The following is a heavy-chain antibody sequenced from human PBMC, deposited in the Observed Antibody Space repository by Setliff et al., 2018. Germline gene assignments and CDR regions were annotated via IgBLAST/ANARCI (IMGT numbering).Heavy chain of an antibody. Sequence: ASVKVSCKASGYTFTSYYMHWVRQAPGQGLEWMGIINPSGGSTSYAQKFQGRVTMTRDTSTSTAYMELSSLRSEDTAVYYCARSLSFLGGYYYYMDVWGKGTTVTVSS. V-gene: IGHV1-46*01. CDR3: ARSLSFLGGYYYYMDV. D-gene: IGHD3-16*02. CDR2: INPSGGST. CDR1: GYTFTSYY. J-gene: IGHJ6*03.